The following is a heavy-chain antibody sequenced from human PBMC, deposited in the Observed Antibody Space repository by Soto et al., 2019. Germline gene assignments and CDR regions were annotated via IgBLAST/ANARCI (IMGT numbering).Heavy chain of an antibody. Sequence: PGGSLRLSCAASGFTFSSYAMSWVRQAPGKGLEWVSAISGSGGSTYYADSVKGRFTISRDNSKNTLYLQMNSLRAEDTAVYYCAKDRSRIPFGVVIMNSDAFDIWGQGTMVTVSS. V-gene: IGHV3-23*01. CDR2: ISGSGGST. D-gene: IGHD3-3*01. CDR1: GFTFSSYA. CDR3: AKDRSRIPFGVVIMNSDAFDI. J-gene: IGHJ3*02.